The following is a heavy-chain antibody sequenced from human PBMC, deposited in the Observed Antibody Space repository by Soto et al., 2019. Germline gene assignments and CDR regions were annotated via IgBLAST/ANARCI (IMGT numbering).Heavy chain of an antibody. Sequence: QVQLVESGGGVVQPGRSLRLSCAASGFTFSSYAMHRVRQAPGKGLEWVAAMSFDGYDKYYADSVKGRFTISRDNSMDTLYLQMTSLRAEDTAVYYCARDLKKVVRGIDYWGQGTLVTVSS. CDR3: ARDLKKVVRGIDY. CDR1: GFTFSSYA. V-gene: IGHV3-30-3*01. CDR2: MSFDGYDK. J-gene: IGHJ4*02. D-gene: IGHD3-10*01.